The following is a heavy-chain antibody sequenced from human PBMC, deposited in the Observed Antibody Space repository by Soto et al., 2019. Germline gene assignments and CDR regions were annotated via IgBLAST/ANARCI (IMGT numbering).Heavy chain of an antibody. V-gene: IGHV3-30-3*01. D-gene: IGHD3-22*01. CDR2: ISYDGSDK. J-gene: IGHJ4*02. CDR1: GFTFSSYA. Sequence: GGSLRLSCAAPGFTFSSYAMHWVRQAPGKGLEWVALISYDGSDKDYADTVKGRFTISRDNSRNTLFLQMNSLRAEDTAVYYCARDYYKYYDSSGYYRSPAYWGQGTLVTVSS. CDR3: ARDYYKYYDSSGYYRSPAY.